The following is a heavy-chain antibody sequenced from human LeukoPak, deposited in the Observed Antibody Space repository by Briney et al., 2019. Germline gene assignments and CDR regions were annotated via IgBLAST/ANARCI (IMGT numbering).Heavy chain of an antibody. V-gene: IGHV3-23*01. CDR2: ISGSGGST. J-gene: IGHJ4*02. CDR3: LADYGDYLTYYFDY. Sequence: PGGSLRLSCAASGFTFSSYAMSWVRQAPGKGLEWVSAISGSGGSTYYADSVKGRFTISRDNAKNSLYLQMNSLRAEDTAVYYCLADYGDYLTYYFDYWGQGTLVTVSS. CDR1: GFTFSSYA. D-gene: IGHD4-17*01.